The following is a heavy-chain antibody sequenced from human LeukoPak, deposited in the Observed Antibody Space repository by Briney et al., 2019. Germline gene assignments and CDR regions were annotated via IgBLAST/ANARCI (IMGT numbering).Heavy chain of an antibody. J-gene: IGHJ4*02. Sequence: ASVKVSCKASGYTFTSYGISWVRRAPGQGLEWMGWISAYNGNTNYAQKLQGRVTMTTDTSTSTAYMELRSLRSDDTAVYYCARDASLYDYVWGSYRYLYYFDYWGQGTLVTVSS. CDR3: ARDASLYDYVWGSYRYLYYFDY. D-gene: IGHD3-16*02. CDR2: ISAYNGNT. V-gene: IGHV1-18*01. CDR1: GYTFTSYG.